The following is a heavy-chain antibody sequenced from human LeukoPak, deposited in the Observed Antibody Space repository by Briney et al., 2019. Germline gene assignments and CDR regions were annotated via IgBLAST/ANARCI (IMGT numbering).Heavy chain of an antibody. CDR1: GFTFSIYG. J-gene: IGHJ4*02. Sequence: PGGSLRLSCAASGFTFSIYGMHWVRQAPGKGLEWVAIISYDGSNIYYADSVKGRFTISRDNSKNTLYLQMNSLRAEDTAVYYCAKDARYFDYWDQGTLVTVSS. CDR2: ISYDGSNI. V-gene: IGHV3-30*18. CDR3: AKDARYFDY.